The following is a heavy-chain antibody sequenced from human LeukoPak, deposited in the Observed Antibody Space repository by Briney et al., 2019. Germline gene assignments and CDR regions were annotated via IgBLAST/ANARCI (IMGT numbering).Heavy chain of an antibody. V-gene: IGHV3-30-3*01. J-gene: IGHJ5*02. CDR1: GFTFSRSA. Sequence: GGSLRLSCAASGFTFSRSAMHWVRQAPGKGLGWVAVISYDENTKYYADSVKGRFTVSRDNSKNTLYLQMNSLGAEDTAVYYCAKAPHDFWSGWLKIWFDPWGQGTLVTVFS. D-gene: IGHD3-3*01. CDR2: ISYDENTK. CDR3: AKAPHDFWSGWLKIWFDP.